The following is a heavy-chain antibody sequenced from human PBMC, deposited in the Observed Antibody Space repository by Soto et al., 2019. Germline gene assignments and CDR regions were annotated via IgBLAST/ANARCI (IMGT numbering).Heavy chain of an antibody. CDR2: ISRSGTT. D-gene: IGHD3-10*01. J-gene: IGHJ5*02. CDR3: ATSLWFGTQVEL. CDR1: GGYFNDNY. Sequence: QVQLQQWGAGLLKPSETLSLSCAVYGGYFNDNYYTWFRQPPGKGLEWIGEISRSGTTKYIPSLKSRASISFDTSKTQVSLKVTSVTAADTAVYYCATSLWFGTQVELWGQGGLVTVSS. V-gene: IGHV4-34*01.